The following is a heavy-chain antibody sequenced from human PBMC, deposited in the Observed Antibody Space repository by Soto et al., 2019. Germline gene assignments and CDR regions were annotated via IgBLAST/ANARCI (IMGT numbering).Heavy chain of an antibody. Sequence: SETLSLTCTVSGGSISSGNYYWSWIRQPPGKGLEWIGFISYSGTTHYSASLRSRVSISVDTSKNQFSLDLSSVTAADTAVYYCATMGTTVTGLYYFDYWGQGTLVT. CDR2: ISYSGTT. D-gene: IGHD4-17*01. V-gene: IGHV4-30-4*01. J-gene: IGHJ4*02. CDR1: GGSISSGNYY. CDR3: ATMGTTVTGLYYFDY.